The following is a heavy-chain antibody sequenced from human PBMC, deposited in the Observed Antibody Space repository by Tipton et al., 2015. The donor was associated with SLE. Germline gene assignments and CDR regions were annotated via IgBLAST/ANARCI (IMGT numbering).Heavy chain of an antibody. CDR2: IYYSGST. CDR1: GGSISSYY. V-gene: IGHV4-39*07. Sequence: TLSLTCTVSGGSISSYYWSWIRQPPGKGLEWIGSIYYSGSTYYNPSLKSRVTISVDTSKNQFSLKLSSVTAADTAVYYCARDLGYNYGRAFDIWGQGTMVTVSS. D-gene: IGHD5-18*01. J-gene: IGHJ3*02. CDR3: ARDLGYNYGRAFDI.